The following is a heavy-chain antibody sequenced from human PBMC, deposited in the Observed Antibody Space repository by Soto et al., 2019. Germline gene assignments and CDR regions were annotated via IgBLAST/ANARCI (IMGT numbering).Heavy chain of an antibody. CDR2: IYYSGST. D-gene: IGHD3-3*01. CDR1: GGSISSYY. J-gene: IGHJ6*02. CDR3: AAQQIPEYYDFWSGKSAYYYYGMDV. V-gene: IGHV4-59*01. Sequence: PSETLSLTCTVSGGSISSYYWSWIRQPPGKGLEWIGYIYYSGSTNYNPSLKSRVTISVDTSKNQFSLKLSSVTAADTAVYYCAAQQIPEYYDFWSGKSAYYYYGMDVWGQGTTVTVSS.